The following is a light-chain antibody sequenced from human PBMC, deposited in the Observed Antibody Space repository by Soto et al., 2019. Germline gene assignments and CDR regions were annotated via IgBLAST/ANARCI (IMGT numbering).Light chain of an antibody. V-gene: IGLV2-14*01. CDR3: SSYTSSSTRHVV. CDR1: SSDVGGYNY. Sequence: QSALTQPASVSGSPGQSITISCTGTSSDVGGYNYVSWYQQHPGKAPKLMIYEVSNRPSGVSNRFSGSKSGSTASLTISGLQAEDEADYYCSSYTSSSTRHVVFGGGTKVTVL. J-gene: IGLJ2*01. CDR2: EVS.